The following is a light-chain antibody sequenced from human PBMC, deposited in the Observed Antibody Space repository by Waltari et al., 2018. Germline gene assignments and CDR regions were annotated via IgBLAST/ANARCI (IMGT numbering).Light chain of an antibody. Sequence: CRRSQSVSSNLAWYQQKPGQAPRLLIYGTSTRATGIPARFSGSGSGTEFTLTISSLQSEDFAVYYCQQYNNWPGTFGEGTKVEIK. V-gene: IGKV3D-15*01. CDR2: GTS. J-gene: IGKJ4*02. CDR1: QSVSSN. CDR3: QQYNNWPGT.